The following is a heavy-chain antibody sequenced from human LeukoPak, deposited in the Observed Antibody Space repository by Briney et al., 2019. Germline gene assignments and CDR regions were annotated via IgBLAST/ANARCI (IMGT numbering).Heavy chain of an antibody. D-gene: IGHD2-2*01. CDR2: INHSGST. V-gene: IGHV4-34*01. Sequence: SETLSLTCAVYGGSFSDYYWSWIRQPPGKGLEWIGEINHSGSTNYNPSLKSRVTISVDTSKNHFSLKLRSVTAADTAVYYCARGLGRYCSSTSCRRGAFEIWGQGTMVTVSS. CDR1: GGSFSDYY. CDR3: ARGLGRYCSSTSCRRGAFEI. J-gene: IGHJ3*02.